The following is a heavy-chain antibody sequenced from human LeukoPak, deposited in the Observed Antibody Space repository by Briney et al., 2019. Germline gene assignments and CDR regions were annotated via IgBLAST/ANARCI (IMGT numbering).Heavy chain of an antibody. CDR2: IIPIFGTA. Sequence: SVKVSCKASEGTFSSYAISWVRLAPGQGLEWMGGIIPIFGTANYAQKFQGRVTMTRDTSISTAYMEVSRLTFDDTAVYYCATRSWLDYCGQGTLVTVSS. CDR3: ATRSWLDY. D-gene: IGHD6-13*01. CDR1: EGTFSSYA. V-gene: IGHV1-69*05. J-gene: IGHJ4*02.